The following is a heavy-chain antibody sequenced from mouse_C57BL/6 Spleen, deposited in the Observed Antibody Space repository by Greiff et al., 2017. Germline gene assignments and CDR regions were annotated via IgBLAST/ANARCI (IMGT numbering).Heavy chain of an antibody. J-gene: IGHJ2*01. D-gene: IGHD2-4*01. CDR2: IYIGNGYT. CDR3: ATSYYDYDQYYFDY. Sequence: VQLKESGAELVRPGSSVKMSCKTSGYTFTSYGINWVKQRPGQGLEWIGYIYIGNGYTEYNEKFKGKATLTSDTSSSTAYMQLSSLTSEDSAIYFCATSYYDYDQYYFDYWGQGTTLTVSS. CDR1: GYTFTSYG. V-gene: IGHV1-58*01.